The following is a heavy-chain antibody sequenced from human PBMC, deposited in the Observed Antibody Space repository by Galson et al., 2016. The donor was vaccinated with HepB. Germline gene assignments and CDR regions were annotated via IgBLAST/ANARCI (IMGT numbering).Heavy chain of an antibody. Sequence: SLRLSCAGSGFPFDVFVTSWVRQAPGKGLEWVSSISGSGGRTHYSDSVKGRFTISRDNSRSTVYLQMNSLGVEDTGVYYCTKDTDFDYWGQGTLVTVSS. J-gene: IGHJ4*02. CDR2: ISGSGGRT. CDR3: TKDTDFDY. CDR1: GFPFDVFV. V-gene: IGHV3-23*01.